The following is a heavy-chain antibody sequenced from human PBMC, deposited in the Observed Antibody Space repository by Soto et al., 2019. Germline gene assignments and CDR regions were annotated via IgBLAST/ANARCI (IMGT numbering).Heavy chain of an antibody. CDR3: AKDLAGGYSGYGHWYFDL. CDR1: GFTFSSYA. CDR2: ISGSGGST. J-gene: IGHJ2*01. Sequence: EVQLLESGGGLVQPGGSLRLSCAASGFTFSSYAMSWVRQAPGKGLEWVSAISGSGGSTYYADSVKGRITISRDNSKNTLYLQMNSLRAEDTAVYYCAKDLAGGYSGYGHWYFDLWGRGTLVTVSS. V-gene: IGHV3-23*01. D-gene: IGHD5-12*01.